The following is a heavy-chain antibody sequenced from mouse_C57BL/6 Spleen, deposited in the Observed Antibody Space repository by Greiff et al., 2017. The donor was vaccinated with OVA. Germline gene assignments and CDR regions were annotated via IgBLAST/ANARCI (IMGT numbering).Heavy chain of an antibody. Sequence: QVQLQQPGAELVRPGSSVKLSCKASGYTFTSYWMHWVKQRPIQGLEWIGNIDPSDSETHYNQKFKDKATLTVDKSSSTAYIQLSSLTSEDSAVYYCARFGAPATLAWFAYWGQGTLVTVSA. CDR2: IDPSDSET. D-gene: IGHD3-1*01. V-gene: IGHV1-52*01. J-gene: IGHJ3*01. CDR1: GYTFTSYW. CDR3: ARFGAPATLAWFAY.